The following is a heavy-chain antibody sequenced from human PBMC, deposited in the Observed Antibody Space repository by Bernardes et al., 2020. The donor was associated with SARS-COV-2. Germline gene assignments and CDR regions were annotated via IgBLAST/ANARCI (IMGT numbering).Heavy chain of an antibody. D-gene: IGHD2-21*02. J-gene: IGHJ6*02. Sequence: GGSLRLSCAASGFMVSYNYMSWVRQAPGKGLEWVSVIYSGGRTYYADSVKGRFTISRHISENTVYLEMSSLRAEDTAVYYCARGLCGGDCNLYYGLDVWGQGPTVTVS. CDR2: IYSGGRT. V-gene: IGHV3-53*04. CDR3: ARGLCGGDCNLYYGLDV. CDR1: GFMVSYNY.